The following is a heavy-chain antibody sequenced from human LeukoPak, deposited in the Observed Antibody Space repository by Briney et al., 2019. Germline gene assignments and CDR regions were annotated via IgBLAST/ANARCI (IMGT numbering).Heavy chain of an antibody. CDR1: GFTFRDKA. Sequence: PGGSLRLSAPASGFTFRDKAMSGFRQAPGKGLEWVSPIGVNGGVTYYADSVKGRCTISRDNSKNTLHLQLNSLRDEDTAMYYCAMRPADCSSSSCPTINRYYYGMDVWGQGTTVIVSS. D-gene: IGHD2-15*01. V-gene: IGHV3-23*01. CDR2: IGVNGGVT. J-gene: IGHJ6*02. CDR3: AMRPADCSSSSCPTINRYYYGMDV.